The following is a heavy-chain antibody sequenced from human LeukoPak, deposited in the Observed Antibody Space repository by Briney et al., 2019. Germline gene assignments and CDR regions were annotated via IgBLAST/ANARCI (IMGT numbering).Heavy chain of an antibody. CDR3: AKDAVAYSSGHTHFDY. CDR2: ISSSGSTI. CDR1: GFTFSSYE. D-gene: IGHD6-19*01. J-gene: IGHJ4*02. Sequence: GGSLRLSCAASGFTFSSYEMTWVRQAPGKGLEWVSYISSSGSTIYYADSVKGRFTISRDNAKNSLYLQMNSLRAEDTAVYYCAKDAVAYSSGHTHFDYWGQGTLVTVSS. V-gene: IGHV3-48*03.